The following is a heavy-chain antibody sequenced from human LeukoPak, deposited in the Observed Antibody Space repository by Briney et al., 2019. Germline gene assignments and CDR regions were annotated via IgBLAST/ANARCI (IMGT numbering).Heavy chain of an antibody. CDR1: GYTFTTYW. CDR2: IYPGDSDT. D-gene: IGHD3-10*01. V-gene: IGHV5-51*01. CDR3: ARHGYYDSGRGFDY. J-gene: IGHJ4*02. Sequence: GESLKISCKGSGYTFTTYWIGWVRQMPGKGLEWMGIIYPGDSDTRYSPSFQGQVTMSVDESSSTASLQWSSLKASDTAMYYCARHGYYDSGRGFDYWGQGTLVTVSS.